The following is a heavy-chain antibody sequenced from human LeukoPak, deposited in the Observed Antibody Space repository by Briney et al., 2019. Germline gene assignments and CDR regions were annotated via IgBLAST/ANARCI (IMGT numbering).Heavy chain of an antibody. V-gene: IGHV1-46*01. CDR3: ARVLPGCGGDCLQSIYYGMDV. CDR1: GYTFTSYY. J-gene: IGHJ6*02. Sequence: GASVKVSCKASGYTFTSYYMHWVRQAPGLGLEWMGIINPSGGSTSYAQKFQGRVTMTRDTSTSTVYMELSSLRSEDTAVYYCARVLPGCGGDCLQSIYYGMDVWGQGTTVTVSS. CDR2: INPSGGST. D-gene: IGHD2-21*02.